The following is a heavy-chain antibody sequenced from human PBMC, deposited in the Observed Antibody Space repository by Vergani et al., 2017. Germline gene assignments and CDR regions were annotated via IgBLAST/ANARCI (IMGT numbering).Heavy chain of an antibody. Sequence: QVHLVESGGGVVQPGRSLRLSCVVSGFTSSYYGMHWVRQAPGKGLEWVAVISYDGTQKYYADSVKGRFTISRDNSKSTLYLQMNSLRTEDTALYYCAKGSYSSPNYYYYYYMDVWGKGTTVTVSS. CDR3: AKGSYSSPNYYYYYYMDV. CDR2: ISYDGTQK. J-gene: IGHJ6*03. V-gene: IGHV3-30*18. CDR1: GFTSSYYG. D-gene: IGHD6-13*01.